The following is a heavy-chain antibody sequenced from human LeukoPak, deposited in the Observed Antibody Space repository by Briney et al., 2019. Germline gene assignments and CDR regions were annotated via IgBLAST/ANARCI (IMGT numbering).Heavy chain of an antibody. V-gene: IGHV4-59*01. CDR1: GGSISSYY. J-gene: IGHJ3*02. D-gene: IGHD2-21*01. CDR3: ARDSRGDTAFDI. Sequence: SETLSLTCTVSGGSISSYYRSWIRQPPGKGLEWIGYIYYSGSTNYNPSLKSRVTISVDTSKNQFSLKLSSVTAADTAVYYCARDSRGDTAFDIWGQGTMVTVSS. CDR2: IYYSGST.